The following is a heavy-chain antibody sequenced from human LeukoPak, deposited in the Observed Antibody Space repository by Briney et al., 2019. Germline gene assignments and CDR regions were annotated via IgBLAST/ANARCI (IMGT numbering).Heavy chain of an antibody. CDR1: GFTFSSYA. V-gene: IGHV3-23*01. D-gene: IGHD2-15*01. Sequence: GGSLRLSCAASGFTFSSYAMTWVRQAPGKGLEWVSTISGSGGSTYYADSVKGRFTISRDNSKNTLYLQMNSLRAEDTAVYYCAKGQQDIVVVVAAPDYWGQGTLVTVSS. J-gene: IGHJ4*02. CDR3: AKGQQDIVVVVAAPDY. CDR2: ISGSGGST.